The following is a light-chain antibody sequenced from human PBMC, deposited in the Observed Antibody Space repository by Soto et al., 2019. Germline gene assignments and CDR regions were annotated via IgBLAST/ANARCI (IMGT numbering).Light chain of an antibody. CDR1: QTVRSN. J-gene: IGKJ5*01. CDR3: HQHNEWRT. V-gene: IGKV3D-15*03. Sequence: EVEMSQSPPTLYVSTGESAALSCRASQTVRSNVAWYHQIPGQAPRLVIYGTSSRAGGIPARFSGSGSGTEIIRTSSIVVSEVLASYFWHQHNEWRTFGQRTRLANK. CDR2: GTS.